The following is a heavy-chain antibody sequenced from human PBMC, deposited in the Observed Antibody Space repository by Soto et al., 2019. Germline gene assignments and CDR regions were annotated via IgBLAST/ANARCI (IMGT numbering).Heavy chain of an antibody. V-gene: IGHV1-18*01. Sequence: ASVKVSCKASGYTFTSYGISWVRQAPGQGLEWMGWISAYNGNTNYAQKLQGRVTMTTDTSTSTAYMELRSPRSDDTAAYYCARDGEGTGRSTPLYYYYYGMDVWGQGTTVTVSS. CDR2: ISAYNGNT. J-gene: IGHJ6*02. CDR1: GYTFTSYG. CDR3: ARDGEGTGRSTPLYYYYYGMDV. D-gene: IGHD3-10*01.